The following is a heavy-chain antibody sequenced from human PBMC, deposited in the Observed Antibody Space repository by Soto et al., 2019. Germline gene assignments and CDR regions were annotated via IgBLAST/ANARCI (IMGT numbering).Heavy chain of an antibody. CDR2: VSNEGSK. V-gene: IGHV3-74*01. CDR3: TATPRNGMGV. Sequence: EVQMVESGGGLVQPGGSLRLACAGSGFRVSDYWMHWVRQAPGKGLVWVSRVSNEGSKEYADFVKGRFTLSKDNAKNTLYLEMDSLSVEDTALYYGTATPRNGMGVWGQGTKVTVAS. J-gene: IGHJ6*02. CDR1: GFRVSDYW.